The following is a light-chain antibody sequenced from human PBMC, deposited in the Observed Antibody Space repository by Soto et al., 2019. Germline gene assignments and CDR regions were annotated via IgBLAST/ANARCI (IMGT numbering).Light chain of an antibody. Sequence: QSALTQPASVSGSPGQSITISCTGTSNDVGAYNSVSWYQQYPGNAPKLMIYEVSNRPSGVSNRFSGSKSANTASLTISGLQAEDEADYYCSSYTITSTWVFGGGTQLTVL. CDR1: SNDVGAYNS. V-gene: IGLV2-14*01. CDR2: EVS. J-gene: IGLJ3*02. CDR3: SSYTITSTWV.